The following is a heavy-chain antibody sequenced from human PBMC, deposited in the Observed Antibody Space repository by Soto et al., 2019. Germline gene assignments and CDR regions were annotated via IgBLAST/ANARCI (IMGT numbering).Heavy chain of an antibody. CDR3: ARGEVIIDRSDSYPYYLDY. D-gene: IGHD3-22*01. Sequence: QVQLVQSGGEVKKPGASVKVSCKSSGYSFSNYAISWVRQAPGQGLEWMGWISAYNGKTNYAQKIQGRVTMTTDTSTRTAYMERRSLRSDDTAVYYCARGEVIIDRSDSYPYYLDYWGQGTLVTVSS. CDR1: GYSFSNYA. J-gene: IGHJ4*02. V-gene: IGHV1-18*01. CDR2: ISAYNGKT.